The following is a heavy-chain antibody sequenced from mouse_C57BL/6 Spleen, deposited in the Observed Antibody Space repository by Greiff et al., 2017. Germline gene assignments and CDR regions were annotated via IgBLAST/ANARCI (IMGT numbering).Heavy chain of an antibody. CDR3: ARRILQYLYWYFDV. Sequence: QVQLQQSGAELVKPGASVKISCKASGYAFSSYWMNWVKQRPGKGLEWIGQIYPGDGDTNYNGKFKGKATLTADKSSSTAYMQLSSLTSEDSAVYFCARRILQYLYWYFDVWGTGTTVTVSS. CDR2: IYPGDGDT. CDR1: GYAFSSYW. D-gene: IGHD1-1*01. V-gene: IGHV1-80*01. J-gene: IGHJ1*03.